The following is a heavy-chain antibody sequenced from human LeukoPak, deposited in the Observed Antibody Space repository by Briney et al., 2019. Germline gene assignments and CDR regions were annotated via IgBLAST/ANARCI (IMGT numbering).Heavy chain of an antibody. D-gene: IGHD1-26*01. J-gene: IGHJ4*02. CDR1: GGSICKYY. Sequence: ETLSLTCRVSGGSICKYYWSWIRQPPGKGLEWVGYRVYSGSTNYSPSLKRRVTLSVDTHKKQFSLKLRSVTAADTAVYYCARDIGGSYYFHYWGQGTLVTVSS. CDR2: RVYSGST. V-gene: IGHV4-59*01. CDR3: ARDIGGSYYFHY.